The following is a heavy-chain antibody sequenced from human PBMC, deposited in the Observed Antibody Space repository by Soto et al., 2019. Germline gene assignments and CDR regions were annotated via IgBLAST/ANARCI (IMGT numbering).Heavy chain of an antibody. D-gene: IGHD3-16*01. CDR3: AKALGGHSREDY. Sequence: PWGSLRLSCAASGFTFSSYGMHWVRQAPGKGLEWVAVISYDGSNKYYADSVKGRFTISRDNSKNTLYLQMNSLRAEDTAVYYCAKALGGHSREDYWGQGTLVTVSS. CDR2: ISYDGSNK. J-gene: IGHJ4*02. CDR1: GFTFSSYG. V-gene: IGHV3-30*18.